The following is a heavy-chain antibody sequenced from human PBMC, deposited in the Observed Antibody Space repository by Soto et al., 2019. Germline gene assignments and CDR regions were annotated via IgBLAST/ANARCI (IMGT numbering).Heavy chain of an antibody. D-gene: IGHD2-21*02. V-gene: IGHV4-4*02. CDR2: AHHSGRT. Sequence: SETLSLTCTVSGGSMTSSNWWNWVRQSPGKGLEWIGEAHHSGRTNYNPSLKSRVTISVDTSKNQFSLKLSSVTATDTAVYFCARRGLTVIPLWGQGTLVTVSS. CDR1: GGSMTSSNW. CDR3: ARRGLTVIPL. J-gene: IGHJ4*02.